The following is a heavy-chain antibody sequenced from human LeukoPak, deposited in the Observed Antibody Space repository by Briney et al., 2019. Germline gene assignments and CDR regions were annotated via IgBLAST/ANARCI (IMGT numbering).Heavy chain of an antibody. V-gene: IGHV3-53*01. CDR2: IYSGGST. CDR1: GFTVSSNY. J-gene: IGHJ4*02. CDR3: VRGQATAWGLDY. Sequence: GGSLRLSCAASGFTVSSNYMSWVRQAPGKGLEWVSVIYSGGSTYYADSVKGRFTISRDNSKNTLYLQMNSLRAEDTALYYCVRGQATAWGLDYWGQGTLVTVSS. D-gene: IGHD6-13*01.